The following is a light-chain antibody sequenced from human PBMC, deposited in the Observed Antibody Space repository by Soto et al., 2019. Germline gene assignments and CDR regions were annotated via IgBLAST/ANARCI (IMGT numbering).Light chain of an antibody. V-gene: IGKV3-15*01. Sequence: EIVMTQSPATLSVSPGERATLSCRASQSVSSNLAWYQQKPGQTPKLLIYVASTRATGIPARFSGSWSRTEFTLTISSLQSEDFAVYYCQQYNVWPLTFGGGTKVEFK. CDR2: VAS. J-gene: IGKJ4*01. CDR3: QQYNVWPLT. CDR1: QSVSSN.